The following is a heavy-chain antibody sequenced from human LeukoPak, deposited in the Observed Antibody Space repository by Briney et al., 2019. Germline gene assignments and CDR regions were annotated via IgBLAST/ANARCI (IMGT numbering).Heavy chain of an antibody. CDR3: ARVIYDYAREAYYYYYMDV. CDR1: GGSISSYY. Sequence: PSETLSLTCTVSGGSISSYYWSWIRQPPGKGLEWIGYIYYSGSTNYNPSLKSRVTISVDTSKNQFSLKLSSVTAAGTAVYYCARVIYDYAREAYYYYYMDVWGKGTTVTISS. D-gene: IGHD3-16*01. J-gene: IGHJ6*03. CDR2: IYYSGST. V-gene: IGHV4-59*01.